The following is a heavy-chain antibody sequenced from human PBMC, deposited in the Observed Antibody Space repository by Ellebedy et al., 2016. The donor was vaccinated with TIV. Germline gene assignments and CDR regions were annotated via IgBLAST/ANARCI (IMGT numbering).Heavy chain of an antibody. Sequence: GESLKISXAASGFTFSSYAMHWVRQAPGKGLEWVAVISYDGSNKYYADSVKGRFTISRDNSKNTLYLQMNSLRAEDTAVYYCARDGYNYGAGAFDYWGQGTLVTVSS. D-gene: IGHD5-24*01. CDR1: GFTFSSYA. J-gene: IGHJ4*02. CDR2: ISYDGSNK. CDR3: ARDGYNYGAGAFDY. V-gene: IGHV3-30-3*01.